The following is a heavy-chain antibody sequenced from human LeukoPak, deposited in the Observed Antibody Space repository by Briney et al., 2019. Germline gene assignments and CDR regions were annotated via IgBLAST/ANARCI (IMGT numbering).Heavy chain of an antibody. CDR1: GFTFSSYW. Sequence: PGGSLRLSCAASGFTFSSYWMSWVRQAPGKGLEWVSAISGSGGSTYYADSVKGRFTISRDNSKNTLYLQMNSLRAEDTAVYYCAKDLTYYYDSSGYSAGSGGQGTLVTVSS. J-gene: IGHJ4*02. V-gene: IGHV3-23*01. CDR2: ISGSGGST. D-gene: IGHD3-22*01. CDR3: AKDLTYYYDSSGYSAGS.